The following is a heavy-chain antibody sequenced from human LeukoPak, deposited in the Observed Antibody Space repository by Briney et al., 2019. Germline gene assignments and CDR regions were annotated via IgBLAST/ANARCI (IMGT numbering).Heavy chain of an antibody. CDR3: ARGRGGHGDLGHFDS. CDR2: ISVSET. V-gene: IGHV4-61*02. Sequence: SETLSLTCTVSGDSISRGSYFWSWIRQPAGKGLEWIGRISVSETNDNPSFKSRVTISIDTSKNQFSLKLSSVTAADTALYYCARGRGGHGDLGHFDSWGQGTLVTVSS. CDR1: GDSISRGSYF. D-gene: IGHD4-17*01. J-gene: IGHJ4*02.